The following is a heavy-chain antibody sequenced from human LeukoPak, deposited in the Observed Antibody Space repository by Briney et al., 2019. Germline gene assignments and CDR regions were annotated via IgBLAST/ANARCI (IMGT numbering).Heavy chain of an antibody. CDR1: GFTFSSYW. Sequence: QSGGSLRLSCVASGFTFSSYWMHWVRHAPGQGLVWVSRVHSDGSSARYADSVKGRFTISRDNAKNTLYLQMNSLRAEDTAVYCCARGDDDYGDVFDYWGQGTLVTVSS. D-gene: IGHD4-17*01. J-gene: IGHJ4*02. CDR2: VHSDGSSA. V-gene: IGHV3-74*01. CDR3: ARGDDDYGDVFDY.